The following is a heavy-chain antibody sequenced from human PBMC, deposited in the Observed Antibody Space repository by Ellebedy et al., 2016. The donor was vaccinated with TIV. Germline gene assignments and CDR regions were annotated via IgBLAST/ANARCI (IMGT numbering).Heavy chain of an antibody. V-gene: IGHV3-30*07. Sequence: GESLKISCAASGFTFSSYAMHWVRQAPGKGLEWVAVISYDGSNKYYAASVKGRFTISRDNSKNTLYLQMNSLRAEDTAVYYCARLGVGELFGDYYYGMDVWGQGTTVTVSS. CDR2: ISYDGSNK. J-gene: IGHJ6*02. D-gene: IGHD3-10*01. CDR3: ARLGVGELFGDYYYGMDV. CDR1: GFTFSSYA.